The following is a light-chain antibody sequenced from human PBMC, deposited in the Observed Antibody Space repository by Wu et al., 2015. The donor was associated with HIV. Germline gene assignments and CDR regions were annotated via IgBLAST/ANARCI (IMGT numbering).Light chain of an antibody. J-gene: IGKJ3*01. CDR1: QRVSNNY. V-gene: IGKV3-20*01. Sequence: EIVLTQSPGTLSLSPGEGATLSCRASQRVSNNYLAWYQQKPGQAPRLLMFGASTRATGIPDRFSGSGSETDFTLTISRLEPEDFAVYYCQQYGTSPFTFGPGTKVDLK. CDR2: GAS. CDR3: QQYGTSPFT.